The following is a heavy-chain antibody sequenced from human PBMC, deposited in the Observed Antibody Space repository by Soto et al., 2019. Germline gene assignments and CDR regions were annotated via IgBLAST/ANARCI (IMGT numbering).Heavy chain of an antibody. Sequence: PGGSLRLSCGASGFIFENFGMSWVRQAPGKGLEWISSISGSGFKKYYADSVKGRSTISRDNSKSTVYLELNNLSAEDTAVYHCAKNQGVELVPLATVDWFDPWGQGSVVTVSS. V-gene: IGHV3-23*01. D-gene: IGHD1-26*01. J-gene: IGHJ5*02. CDR3: AKNQGVELVPLATVDWFDP. CDR2: ISGSGFKK. CDR1: GFIFENFG.